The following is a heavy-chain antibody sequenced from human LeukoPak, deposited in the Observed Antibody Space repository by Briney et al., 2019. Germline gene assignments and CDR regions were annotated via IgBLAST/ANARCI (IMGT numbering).Heavy chain of an antibody. CDR3: AKVIITGSFPDYFDN. V-gene: IGHV3-23*01. D-gene: IGHD1-14*01. CDR2: IGGSGSRAGYT. CDR1: GFTFSSYA. J-gene: IGHJ4*02. Sequence: PGGSLRLSCATAGFTFSSYAMSWVRQAPGGGLEWVSAIGGSGSRAGYTYYADSVKGRFTISRDNSKDTLYLQMNSLRAEDTAIYYCAKVIITGSFPDYFDNWGQGTLVTVSS.